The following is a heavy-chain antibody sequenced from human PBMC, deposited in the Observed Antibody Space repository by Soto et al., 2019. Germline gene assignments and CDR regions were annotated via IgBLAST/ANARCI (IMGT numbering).Heavy chain of an antibody. CDR1: GLTFSDYY. CDR2: ITSSGSYT. CDR3: ARELDGIDV. V-gene: IGHV3-11*05. J-gene: IGHJ6*02. Sequence: QVQLVESGGGLVKPGGSLRLSCAASGLTFSDYYMSWIRQAPGKWLEWVSYITSSGSYTKYAASVQGRFTISRDNAKKELYLQMNSLRADDTAVYYCARELDGIDVWGQGTTVTVSS.